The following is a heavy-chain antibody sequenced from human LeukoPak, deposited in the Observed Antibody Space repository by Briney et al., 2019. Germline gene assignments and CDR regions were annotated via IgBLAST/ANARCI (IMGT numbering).Heavy chain of an antibody. V-gene: IGHV1-69*05. CDR3: ASGRWREPQRFDP. D-gene: IGHD5-24*01. J-gene: IGHJ5*02. CDR1: GGTFSSYA. CDR2: IIPIFGTA. Sequence: SVKVSCKASGGTFSSYAISWVRQAPGQGLEWMGGIIPIFGTANYAQKFQGRVTITTDESTSTAYMELSSLRSEDTAVYYCASGRWREPQRFDPWGQGTLVTVSS.